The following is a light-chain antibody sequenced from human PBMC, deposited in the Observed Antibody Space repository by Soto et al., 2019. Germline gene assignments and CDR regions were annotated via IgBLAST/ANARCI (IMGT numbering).Light chain of an antibody. CDR2: EVT. V-gene: IGLV2-18*01. Sequence: QSVLSHPPSVSGSPGQSVTISCTGTSSDVGSYNRVSWYQQPPGTAPKVIIYEVTNRPSGVPDRFSGSKSGNTASLTISGLQAEDEADYYCSLFTSSSTYVFGTGTKVTVL. J-gene: IGLJ1*01. CDR3: SLFTSSSTYV. CDR1: SSDVGSYNR.